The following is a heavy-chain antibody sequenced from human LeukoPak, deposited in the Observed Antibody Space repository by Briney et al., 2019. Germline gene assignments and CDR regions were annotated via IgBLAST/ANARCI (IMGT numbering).Heavy chain of an antibody. CDR3: ARAGNTGSYSYYFDS. CDR1: GFTFNIYR. V-gene: IGHV3-21*01. Sequence: GGSLRLSCAASGFTFNIYRMNWVRQAPGKGLEWVSSITSSSSYIYYADSVQGRFTISRDNAKNSLYLQMNSLRAEDTADYYCARAGNTGSYSYYFDSWGQGTLVTVSS. J-gene: IGHJ4*02. CDR2: ITSSSSYI. D-gene: IGHD1-26*01.